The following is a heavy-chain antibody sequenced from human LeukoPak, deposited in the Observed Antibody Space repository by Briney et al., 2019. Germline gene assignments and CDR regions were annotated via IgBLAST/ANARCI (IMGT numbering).Heavy chain of an antibody. CDR1: GFTFSDHY. V-gene: IGHV3-72*01. CDR2: SRNKANSYTT. CDR3: VRVRVVTPPTAFHI. J-gene: IGHJ3*02. D-gene: IGHD3-3*01. Sequence: GGSLGLSCAASGFTFSDHYMDWVRQAPGKGLEWVARSRNKANSYTTEYAASVKGRFTISRDDSKNSLYLQMNSLKTEDTAVYYCVRVRVVTPPTAFHIWGQGTMVTVSS.